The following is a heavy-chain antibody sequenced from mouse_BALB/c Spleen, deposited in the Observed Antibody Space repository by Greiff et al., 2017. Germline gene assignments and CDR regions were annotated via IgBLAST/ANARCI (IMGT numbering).Heavy chain of an antibody. CDR1: GFTFTDYY. J-gene: IGHJ4*01. CDR2: IRNKANGYTT. Sequence: EVQLQESGGGLVQPGGSLRLSCATSGFTFTDYYMSWVRQPPGKALEWLGFIRNKANGYTTEYSASVKGRFTISRDNSQSILYLQMNTLRAEDSATYYCARDYYGNSYAMDYWGQGTSVTVSS. V-gene: IGHV7-3*02. CDR3: ARDYYGNSYAMDY. D-gene: IGHD2-1*01.